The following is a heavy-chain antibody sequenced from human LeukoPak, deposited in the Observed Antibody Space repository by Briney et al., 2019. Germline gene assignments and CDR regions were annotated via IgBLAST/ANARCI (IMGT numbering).Heavy chain of an antibody. Sequence: GESLRLSCAASGFTFSSYAMHWVRQAPGKGLEWVAVISYDGSNKYYTDSVKGRFTISRDNSKNTLYLQMNSLRAEDTAVYYCARGAARHNWFDPWGQGTLVTVSS. CDR1: GFTFSSYA. J-gene: IGHJ5*02. CDR3: ARGAARHNWFDP. D-gene: IGHD6-13*01. V-gene: IGHV3-30-3*01. CDR2: ISYDGSNK.